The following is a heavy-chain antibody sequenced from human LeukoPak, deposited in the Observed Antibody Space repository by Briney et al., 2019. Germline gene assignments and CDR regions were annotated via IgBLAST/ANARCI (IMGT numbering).Heavy chain of an antibody. V-gene: IGHV4-34*01. J-gene: IGHJ1*01. CDR1: GGSFSGYY. D-gene: IGHD2-2*01. Sequence: SETLSLTCAVYGGSFSGYYWSWIRQPPGKGLEWIGEINHSGSTNYNPSLKSRVTISVDTSKNQLSLKLSSVTAADTAVYYCARGRYSSSTSCYLPAEYFQHWGQGTLVTVSS. CDR3: ARGRYSSSTSCYLPAEYFQH. CDR2: INHSGST.